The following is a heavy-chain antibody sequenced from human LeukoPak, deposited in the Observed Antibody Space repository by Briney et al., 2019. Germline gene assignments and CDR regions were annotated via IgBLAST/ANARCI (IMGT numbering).Heavy chain of an antibody. D-gene: IGHD2-21*02. Sequence: SETLFLTCTVSGGSISSGGYYWSWLRQHPGKGLEWIGYIYYSGSTYYNPSLQSRVTISVDTSENQFSLKLSSVTAADTAVYYCARGPPYIVVVTAIGFFDYWGQGTLVTVSS. CDR3: ARGPPYIVVVTAIGFFDY. V-gene: IGHV4-31*03. CDR1: GGSISSGGYY. J-gene: IGHJ4*02. CDR2: IYYSGST.